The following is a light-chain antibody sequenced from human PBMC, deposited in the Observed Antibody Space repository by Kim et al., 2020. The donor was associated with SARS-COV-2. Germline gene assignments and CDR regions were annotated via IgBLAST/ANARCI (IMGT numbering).Light chain of an antibody. CDR3: SSYATTRSYV. J-gene: IGLJ1*01. V-gene: IGLV2-14*03. CDR2: DVN. CDR1: SSDVGAYNY. Sequence: QSALTQPASVSGSPGQSITISSTGTSSDVGAYNYVSWYQHHPGKAPKLMIFDVNNRPSGLSNRFSGSKSGNTASLTISGLQAEDEADYYCSSYATTRSYVFGTGTKVTVL.